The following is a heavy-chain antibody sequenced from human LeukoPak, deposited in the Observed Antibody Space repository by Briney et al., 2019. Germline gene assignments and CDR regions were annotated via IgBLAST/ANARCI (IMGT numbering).Heavy chain of an antibody. CDR1: GSNFRAYW. J-gene: IGHJ4*01. V-gene: IGHV3-7*03. CDR2: IHQHGSKE. CDR3: ARIGHDLYQTFDF. Sequence: GGSLRLSGTTSGSNFRAYWMGWVRQAPGKGLEWVANIHQHGSKENYLDSVKGRFAISRDNAKSSIYLQMNSLRAEDTAIYYCARIGHDLYQTFDFWGNGNLITVSS. D-gene: IGHD2-2*01.